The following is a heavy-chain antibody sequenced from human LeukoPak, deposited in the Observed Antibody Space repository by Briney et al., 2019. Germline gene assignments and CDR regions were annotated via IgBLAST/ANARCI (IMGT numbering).Heavy chain of an antibody. Sequence: PGGSLRLSCAASGFTFRSSGMSWVRQAPGKGLEWVSYISGSDTTTHYADSVKGRFTISRDNAKNSLYLQMNSLRAEDTAVYYCAELGITMIGGVWGKGTTVTISS. CDR2: ISGSDTTT. V-gene: IGHV3-23*01. CDR3: AELGITMIGGV. D-gene: IGHD3-10*02. CDR1: GFTFRSSG. J-gene: IGHJ6*04.